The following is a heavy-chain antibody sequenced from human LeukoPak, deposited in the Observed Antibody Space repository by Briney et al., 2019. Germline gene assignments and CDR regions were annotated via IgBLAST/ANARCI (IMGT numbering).Heavy chain of an antibody. CDR2: IKQDGSDM. D-gene: IGHD2-8*02. J-gene: IGHJ4*02. CDR3: ARDSTVGRY. CDR1: GFTFSSYW. Sequence: GGSLRRSCAASGFTFSSYWMNWVRQAPGKGLEWVANIKQDGSDMYYVDSVKGRFTISRDNAKSSLYLQMDSLRVGATAVYYCARDSTVGRYWGQGTLVTVSS. V-gene: IGHV3-7*01.